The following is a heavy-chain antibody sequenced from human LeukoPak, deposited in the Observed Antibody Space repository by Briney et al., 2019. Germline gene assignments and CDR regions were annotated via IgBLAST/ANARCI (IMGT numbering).Heavy chain of an antibody. Sequence: SETLSLTCTVSGGSINSGDFYWTWIRQNPGKGLEWIGYTHYSGSTYYNPSLKSRVTISVDTSKNQFSLKLSSVTAADTAVYYCARDSIAARTFDYWGQGTLVTVSS. D-gene: IGHD6-6*01. J-gene: IGHJ4*02. CDR1: GGSINSGDFY. V-gene: IGHV4-31*03. CDR2: THYSGST. CDR3: ARDSIAARTFDY.